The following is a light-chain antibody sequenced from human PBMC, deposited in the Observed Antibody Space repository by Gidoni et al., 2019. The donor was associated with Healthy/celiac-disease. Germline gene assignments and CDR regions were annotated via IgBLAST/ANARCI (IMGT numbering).Light chain of an antibody. CDR3: SSYTSSSTWV. V-gene: IGLV2-14*01. J-gene: IGLJ3*02. CDR2: EVS. CDR1: SSDVGGYNY. Sequence: QSALTQPATVSGSPGQPITFSCTGTSSDVGGYNYVSWYQQHPGKAPKLMIYEVSNRPAGVSNRFSGSKSGNTASLTISGLQAEDEADYYCSSYTSSSTWVFGGGTKLTVL.